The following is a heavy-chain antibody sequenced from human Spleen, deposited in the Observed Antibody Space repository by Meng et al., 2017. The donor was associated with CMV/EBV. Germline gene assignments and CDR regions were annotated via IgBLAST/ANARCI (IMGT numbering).Heavy chain of an antibody. J-gene: IGHJ4*02. CDR2: INHSGST. Sequence: QVPLQERGPGLVTPSQTLSLTCTVSGGSISSGSYYWGWIRQPPGKGLGWVGEINHSGSTNYNPSLKSRVTISVDTSKNQFSLKLSSVTAADTAVYYCATGTTGFISYWGQGTLVTVFS. D-gene: IGHD4-17*01. CDR1: GGSISSGSYY. V-gene: IGHV4-39*07. CDR3: ATGTTGFISY.